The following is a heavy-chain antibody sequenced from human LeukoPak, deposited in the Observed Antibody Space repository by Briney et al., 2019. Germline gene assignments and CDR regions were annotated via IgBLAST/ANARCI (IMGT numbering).Heavy chain of an antibody. CDR1: GFTFSSYS. J-gene: IGHJ4*01. CDR3: ARDPGDYDCWSGPGVDY. CDR2: ISSSSSYI. Sequence: PGGSLRLSCAASGFTFSSYSMNWVRQAPGKGLEWVSSISSSSSYIYYADSVKGRFTISRDNAKNSLYLLMNSLRAEDTAVYYCARDPGDYDCWSGPGVDYWGHGTLVTVSS. D-gene: IGHD3-3*01. V-gene: IGHV3-21*01.